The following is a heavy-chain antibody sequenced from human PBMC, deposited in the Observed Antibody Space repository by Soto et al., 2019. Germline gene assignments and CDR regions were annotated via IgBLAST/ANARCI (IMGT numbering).Heavy chain of an antibody. CDR3: ARDSITAAGHYYYGMDV. CDR2: IIPIFGTA. Sequence: QVQLVQSGAEVKKPGSSVKVSCKASGGIFSSYAISWVRQAPGQGLEWMGGIIPIFGTANYAQKFQGRVTITADESRSTAYMELSSLRSEDTAVYYCARDSITAAGHYYYGMDVWGQGTTVTVSS. V-gene: IGHV1-69*12. J-gene: IGHJ6*02. CDR1: GGIFSSYA. D-gene: IGHD6-13*01.